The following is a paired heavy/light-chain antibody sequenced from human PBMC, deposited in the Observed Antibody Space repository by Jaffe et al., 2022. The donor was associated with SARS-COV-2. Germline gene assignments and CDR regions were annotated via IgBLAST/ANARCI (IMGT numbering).Heavy chain of an antibody. CDR1: GGSISDSSYY. J-gene: IGHJ1*01. Sequence: QLQLQESGPGVVRPSETLSLTCTVSGGSISDSSYYWGWIRQPPGKGLEWIASMDYSGTTYTNPSLKSRVTISVDTSKRQFSLRLTSVTVADTAVYYCAGPRRSYLEFESWGQGTLVTVSS. CDR3: AGPRRSYLEFES. D-gene: IGHD3-16*01. V-gene: IGHV4-39*01. CDR2: MDYSGTT.
Light chain of an antibody. Sequence: DIQMTQSPSSVSASVGDRVTITCRASQGISSWLAWYQQKPGKVPKLLIYAATRLQSGVPSRFSGSGTGTDFTLTISNLQPEDFATYYCQRADSFPLTFGGGTKVEIK. CDR3: QRADSFPLT. CDR2: AAT. CDR1: QGISSW. V-gene: IGKV1-12*01. J-gene: IGKJ4*01.